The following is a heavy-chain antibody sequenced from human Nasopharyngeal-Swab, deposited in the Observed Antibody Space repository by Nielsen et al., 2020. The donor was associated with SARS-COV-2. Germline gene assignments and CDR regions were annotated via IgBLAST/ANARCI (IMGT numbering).Heavy chain of an antibody. CDR3: AKWGRNHHESSGYVY. V-gene: IGHV3-23*01. CDR2: ISGTGTET. Sequence: GESLKISCAVTGFYFRSYAMNWVRQAPGKGLEWVSVISGTGTETYSADSVKGRITISRDNSQNMVYLQMDSLRVEDTAVYYCAKWGRNHHESSGYVYWGQGILVTVSS. J-gene: IGHJ4*02. D-gene: IGHD6-19*01. CDR1: GFYFRSYA.